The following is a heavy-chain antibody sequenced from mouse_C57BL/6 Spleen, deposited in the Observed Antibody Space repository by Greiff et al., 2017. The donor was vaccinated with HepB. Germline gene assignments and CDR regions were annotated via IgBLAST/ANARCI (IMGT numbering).Heavy chain of an antibody. CDR3: ARDRGYGSSSWFAY. V-gene: IGHV5-4*01. D-gene: IGHD1-1*01. J-gene: IGHJ3*01. Sequence: DVHLVESGGGLVKPGGSLKLSCAASGFTFSSYAMSWVRQTPEKRLEWVATISDGGSYTYYPDNVKGRFTISRDNAKNNLYLQMSHLKSEDTAMYYCARDRGYGSSSWFAYWGQGTLVTVSA. CDR2: ISDGGSYT. CDR1: GFTFSSYA.